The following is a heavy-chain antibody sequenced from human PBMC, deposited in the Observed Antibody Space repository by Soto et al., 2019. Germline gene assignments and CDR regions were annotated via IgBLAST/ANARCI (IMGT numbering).Heavy chain of an antibody. J-gene: IGHJ4*02. D-gene: IGHD4-17*01. CDR3: ARSRAPSTVVRPLLY. CDR2: INHSGST. V-gene: IGHV4-34*01. CDR1: GGSFSGYY. Sequence: QVQLQQWGAGLLKPSETLSLTCAVYGGSFSGYYWSWIRQPPGKGLEWIGEINHSGSTNYNPSLKSRVTISVDTSKNQFSLKLSSVTAADTAVYYCARSRAPSTVVRPLLYWGQGTLVTVSS.